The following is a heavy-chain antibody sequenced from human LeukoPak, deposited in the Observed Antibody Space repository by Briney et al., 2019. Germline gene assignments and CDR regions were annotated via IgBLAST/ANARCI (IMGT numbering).Heavy chain of an antibody. CDR2: INPNSGGT. V-gene: IGHV1-2*06. CDR1: GYTFTGYY. D-gene: IGHD2-2*01. CDR3: ARERGGSCSSTSCNWLDP. Sequence: GASVKVSCKASGYTFTGYYIHWMPQAPGQGLEWMGRINPNSGGTNYAQKFQGRVSMTRDTSISTAYMELSGLRSDDTAVYYCARERGGSCSSTSCNWLDPWGQGTLVTVSS. J-gene: IGHJ5*02.